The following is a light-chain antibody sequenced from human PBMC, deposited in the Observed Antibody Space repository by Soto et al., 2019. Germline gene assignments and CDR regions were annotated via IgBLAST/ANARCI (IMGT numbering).Light chain of an antibody. CDR3: SSYPTSNTLV. V-gene: IGLV2-14*01. CDR1: SSDVGDYKY. CDR2: EVS. Sequence: QSVLTQPASVSGSPGQSITISCTGTSSDVGDYKYVSWYQKHPGKAPKALIYEVSNRPSGVSNRFSGSKSGNTASLTISGLQAEDEADYYCSSYPTSNTLVFGPGTKLTVL. J-gene: IGLJ1*01.